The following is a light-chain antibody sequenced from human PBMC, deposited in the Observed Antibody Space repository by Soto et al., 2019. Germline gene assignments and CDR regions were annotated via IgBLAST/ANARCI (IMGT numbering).Light chain of an antibody. CDR3: LQDYSYPRT. CDR1: QRISND. Sequence: EIAQSASCQYTNEGDRVTITGRGSQRISNDLGWYQPKPGTAPELLLYAASSFQTGVPSRFSGSGSGTAFTLPIRSLHPDDFATYYFLQDYSYPRTLVQGTKV. V-gene: IGKV1-6*01. CDR2: AAS. J-gene: IGKJ1*01.